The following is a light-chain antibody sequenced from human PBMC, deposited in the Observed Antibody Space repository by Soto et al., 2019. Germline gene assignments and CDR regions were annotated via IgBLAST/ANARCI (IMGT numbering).Light chain of an antibody. J-gene: IGLJ3*02. Sequence: QAVVTQEPSLTVSPGGTVTLTCASSTGAVTSGYYPNWFQQKAGQAPRVLIYSTSNKHSWTPARFLGSLLGGKAALTLSGVQPEDEAEYYCLLFDGDAWVFGGGTKLTVL. V-gene: IGLV7-43*01. CDR2: STS. CDR1: TGAVTSGYY. CDR3: LLFDGDAWV.